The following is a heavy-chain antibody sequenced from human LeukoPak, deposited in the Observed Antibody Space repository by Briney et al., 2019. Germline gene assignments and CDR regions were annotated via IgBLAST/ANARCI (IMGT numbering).Heavy chain of an antibody. CDR3: ARDLGGSYPSGDF. J-gene: IGHJ4*02. CDR2: ISYRSNYI. Sequence: GSLRLPCAASGFSFNGYNMCWVRQAPGKGLEWVACISYRSNYIYFADSLKGRFTISRDDAQSSLYLQMNSLRPEDTAIYYCARDLGGSYPSGDFWGQGTLVTVSS. CDR1: GFSFNGYN. V-gene: IGHV3-21*04. D-gene: IGHD1-26*01.